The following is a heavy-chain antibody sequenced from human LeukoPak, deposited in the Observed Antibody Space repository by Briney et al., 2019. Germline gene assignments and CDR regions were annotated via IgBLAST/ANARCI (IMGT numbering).Heavy chain of an antibody. J-gene: IGHJ4*02. CDR2: ISFDGRNK. D-gene: IGHD2-15*01. CDR3: AKDKSRWQPRPTVEY. Sequence: GGSLRLSCAASGYIFRNYGMSWVRQAPGRGLEWGVVISFDGRNKYYADSVRGRFTVPRDNSKNTLYVQMNRVRAEDTAVYYCAKDKSRWQPRPTVEYWGQGTLVTVSS. CDR1: GYIFRNYG. V-gene: IGHV3-30*18.